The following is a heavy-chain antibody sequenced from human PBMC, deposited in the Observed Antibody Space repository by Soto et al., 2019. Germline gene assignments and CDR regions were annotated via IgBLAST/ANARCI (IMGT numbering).Heavy chain of an antibody. CDR3: AIQLRSGELNAFDI. V-gene: IGHV5-10-1*01. J-gene: IGHJ3*02. CDR1: GYSFTSYW. D-gene: IGHD1-26*01. CDR2: IDPSDSYT. Sequence: GESLKISCKGSGYSFTSYWISWVCQMPGKGLEWMGRIDPSDSYTNYSPSFQGHVTISADKSISTAYLQWSSLKASDTAMYYCAIQLRSGELNAFDIWGQGTMVTVSS.